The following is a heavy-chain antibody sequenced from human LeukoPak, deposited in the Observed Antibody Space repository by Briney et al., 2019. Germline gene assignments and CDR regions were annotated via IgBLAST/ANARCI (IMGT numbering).Heavy chain of an antibody. J-gene: IGHJ4*02. CDR1: GGSISSYY. CDR3: ARDSVDSSGSFYFDY. Sequence: SETLSLTCTVSGGSISSYYWSWIRQPPGKGLEWIGYIYYSGRTNYNPSLKSRVTISVDTSKNQFSLKLSSVTAADTAVYYCARDSVDSSGSFYFDYWGQGTLVTVSS. CDR2: IYYSGRT. D-gene: IGHD3-22*01. V-gene: IGHV4-59*01.